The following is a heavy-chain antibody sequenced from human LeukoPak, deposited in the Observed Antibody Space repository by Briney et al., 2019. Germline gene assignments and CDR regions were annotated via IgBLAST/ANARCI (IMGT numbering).Heavy chain of an antibody. D-gene: IGHD5-18*01. CDR3: ARDHDRSAMVDY. Sequence: GGSLRLSCAASGFTFSDYYMSWIRQAPGRGLEWVSYISSSGSTIYYADSVKGRFTISRDNAKNSLYLQMNSLRAEDTAVYYCARDHDRSAMVDYWGQGTLVTVSS. CDR1: GFTFSDYY. J-gene: IGHJ4*02. V-gene: IGHV3-11*01. CDR2: ISSSGSTI.